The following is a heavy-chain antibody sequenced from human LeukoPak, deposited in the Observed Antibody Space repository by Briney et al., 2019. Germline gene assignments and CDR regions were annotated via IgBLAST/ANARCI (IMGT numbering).Heavy chain of an antibody. V-gene: IGHV4-31*03. Sequence: PSETLSLTCSVSGASISSGGSYWTWIRQHPGKGLEWIGYIYYSGTTYYTPSLKSRITMSVDTSKNQFSLKLTSVTAADTAAYYCAIYSSSWNWFDPWGQGTLVTVSS. D-gene: IGHD6-13*01. CDR1: GASISSGGSY. CDR2: IYYSGTT. J-gene: IGHJ5*02. CDR3: AIYSSSWNWFDP.